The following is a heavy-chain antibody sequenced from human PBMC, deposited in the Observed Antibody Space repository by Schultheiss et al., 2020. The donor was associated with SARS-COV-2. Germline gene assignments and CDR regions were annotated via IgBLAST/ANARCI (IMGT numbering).Heavy chain of an antibody. V-gene: IGHV4-34*01. CDR3: ARRTTRSDY. Sequence: SQTLSLTCTVSGGSISSYYWSWIRQPPGKGLEWIGEINHSGGTNYNPSLKSRVTISVDTSKNQFSLKLSSVTAADTAVYYCARRTTRSDYWGQGTLVTVSS. CDR2: INHSGGT. D-gene: IGHD4-11*01. J-gene: IGHJ4*02. CDR1: GGSISSYY.